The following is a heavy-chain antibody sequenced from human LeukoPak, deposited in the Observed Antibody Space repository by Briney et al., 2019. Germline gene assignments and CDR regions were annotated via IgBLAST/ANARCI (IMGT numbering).Heavy chain of an antibody. CDR1: RFTLSDYY. CDR2: ISSSSSYT. J-gene: IGHJ5*02. Sequence: KPGGSLRLSCAASRFTLSDYYMSWIRQAPGKGLEWVSYISSSSSYTNYADSVKGRFTISRDNAKNSLYLQMNSLRAEDTAVYYCARDQGPRNWFDPWGQGPLVTVSS. V-gene: IGHV3-11*06. CDR3: ARDQGPRNWFDP.